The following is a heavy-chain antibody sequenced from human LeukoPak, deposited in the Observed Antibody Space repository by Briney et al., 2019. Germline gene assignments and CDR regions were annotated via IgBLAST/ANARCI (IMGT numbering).Heavy chain of an antibody. V-gene: IGHV3-33*01. D-gene: IGHD3-22*01. CDR3: ARGLYYYDSSGYIGWFDP. CDR1: GFTFSSYG. J-gene: IGHJ5*02. Sequence: GGSLRLSCAASGFTFSSYGMHWVRQAPGKGLEWVAVIWYDGSNKYYADSVKGRFTISRDNSKNTLYLQMNSLRADDTAVYYCARGLYYYDSSGYIGWFDPWGQGTLVTVSS. CDR2: IWYDGSNK.